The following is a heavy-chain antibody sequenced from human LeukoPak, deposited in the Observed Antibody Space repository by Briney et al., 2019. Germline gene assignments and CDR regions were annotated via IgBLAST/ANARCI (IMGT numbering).Heavy chain of an antibody. Sequence: GGSLRPSSPASGFTSSSDWTNWVRPAPGEGLEWVAKIKKDGSEKYYVDSVTGRFTISRDKSKNTLYLQMNSLRAEDTAVYYCAKDLMTGPSYYYYMDVWGKGTTVTISS. D-gene: IGHD3-9*01. CDR2: IKKDGSEK. J-gene: IGHJ6*03. CDR1: GFTSSSDW. CDR3: AKDLMTGPSYYYYMDV. V-gene: IGHV3-7*01.